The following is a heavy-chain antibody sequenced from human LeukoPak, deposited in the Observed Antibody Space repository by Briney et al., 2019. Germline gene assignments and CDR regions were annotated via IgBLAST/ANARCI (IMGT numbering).Heavy chain of an antibody. V-gene: IGHV1-69*06. Sequence: SVKVSCKASGDTFDSHALSWVRQAPGQGLEWMGAIIPMYGTANYAQKFQGRVAVIADKSTSTAYMELNSLTSEDTAVYYCAIAQNNHGYVYFGMDVWGKGTTVTVSS. CDR1: GDTFDSHA. CDR3: AIAQNNHGYVYFGMDV. D-gene: IGHD5-12*01. CDR2: IIPMYGTA. J-gene: IGHJ6*04.